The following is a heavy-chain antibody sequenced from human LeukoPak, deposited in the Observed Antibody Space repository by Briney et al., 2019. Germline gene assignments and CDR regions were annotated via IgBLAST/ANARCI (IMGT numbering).Heavy chain of an antibody. J-gene: IGHJ6*04. CDR3: TTLKYQLPQAARLYGMDV. CDR1: GFTFSNAW. D-gene: IGHD2-2*01. CDR2: IKSKTDGGTT. V-gene: IGHV3-15*01. Sequence: PGGSLRLSSAASGFTFSNAWMSWVRQAPGKGLEWVGRIKSKTDGGTTDYAAPVKGRFTISRDDSKNTLYLQMNSLKTEDTAVYYCTTLKYQLPQAARLYGMDVWGKGTTVTVSS.